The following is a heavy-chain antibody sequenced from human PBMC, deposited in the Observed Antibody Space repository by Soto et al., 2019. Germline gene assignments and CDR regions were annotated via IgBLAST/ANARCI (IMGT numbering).Heavy chain of an antibody. J-gene: IGHJ4*02. V-gene: IGHV3-23*01. CDR2: ISGRSDVI. D-gene: IGHD6-13*01. Sequence: EAQLLESGGGVVQPGGSLRLSCAASGFTFSSHAMTWVRQVPGKGLEWVSAISGRSDVIYYADSVKGRFTISRDNSKNTLDLQMNSLRAEDTAVYYCASKEAGNTPFDYWGQGTLVTVSS. CDR3: ASKEAGNTPFDY. CDR1: GFTFSSHA.